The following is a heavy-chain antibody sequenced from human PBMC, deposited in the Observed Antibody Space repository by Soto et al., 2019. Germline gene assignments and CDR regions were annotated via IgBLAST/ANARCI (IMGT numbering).Heavy chain of an antibody. V-gene: IGHV4-59*01. CDR3: ARDGTYYYDSSGPPGPWFDP. CDR1: GGPISSYY. CDR2: IYYSGST. D-gene: IGHD3-22*01. J-gene: IGHJ5*02. Sequence: PSESLSLTCTVSGGPISSYYWSWIRQPPGKGLEWIGYIYYSGSTNYNPSLKSRVTISVDTSKNQFSLKLSSVTAADTAVYYCARDGTYYYDSSGPPGPWFDPWGQGTLVTVSS.